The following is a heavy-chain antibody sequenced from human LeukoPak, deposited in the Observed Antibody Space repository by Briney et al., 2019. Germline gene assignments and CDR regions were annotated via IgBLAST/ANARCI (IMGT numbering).Heavy chain of an antibody. CDR2: VSASGGRT. J-gene: IGHJ4*02. D-gene: IGHD3-22*01. CDR3: AKENWVYNWKYDSSGSGINY. CDR1: GFTFSNYG. V-gene: IGHV3-23*01. Sequence: SGGSLRLSCAASGFTFSNYGMSWVRQTPGKGLEWVSRVSASGGRTYYADSVKGRFTISRDNSKNTLSLQMNNLRADDTAVYYCAKENWVYNWKYDSSGSGINYWGQGTLVTVSS.